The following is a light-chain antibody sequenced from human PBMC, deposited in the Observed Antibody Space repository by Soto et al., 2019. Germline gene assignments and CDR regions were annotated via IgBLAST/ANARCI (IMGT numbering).Light chain of an antibody. Sequence: QSALTQPASVSGSPGRSITISCIGTSSDVGGYNFVSWYQQHPGKAPKVMIYDVSDRPSGVSDRFSGSKSGNTASLTISGLQAEDEADYYCCSYTGSSTLVFGGGTKLTVL. J-gene: IGLJ2*01. CDR1: SSDVGGYNF. CDR2: DVS. V-gene: IGLV2-14*01. CDR3: CSYTGSSTLV.